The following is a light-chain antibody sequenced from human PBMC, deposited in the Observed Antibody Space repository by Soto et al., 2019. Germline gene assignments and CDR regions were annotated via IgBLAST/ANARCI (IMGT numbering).Light chain of an antibody. CDR2: GAS. V-gene: IGKV3-15*01. Sequence: EIVMTQSPATLSVSPGXRXTLSXRASQSVSSNLAWYQQKPGQAPRLLIYGASTRATGIPARFSGSGSGTQFTLTISSLQSEDFAVYYCQQYNNWPPLTFGGGTKVDIK. CDR3: QQYNNWPPLT. J-gene: IGKJ4*01. CDR1: QSVSSN.